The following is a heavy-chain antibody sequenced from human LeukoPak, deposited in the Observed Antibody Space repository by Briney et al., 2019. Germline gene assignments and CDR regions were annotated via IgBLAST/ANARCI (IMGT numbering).Heavy chain of an antibody. D-gene: IGHD1-26*01. V-gene: IGHV3-23*01. CDR3: AKEISGTYYFHYNMDV. Sequence: PGGSLRLSCAASGFTFSSYAMSWVRQAPGKGLEWVSAISGSGGSTYYADSVRGRFSISRDNSKNTLFLQMNSLRNDDTAVYYCAKEISGTYYFHYNMDVWGQGTAVTVSS. CDR2: ISGSGGST. J-gene: IGHJ6*02. CDR1: GFTFSSYA.